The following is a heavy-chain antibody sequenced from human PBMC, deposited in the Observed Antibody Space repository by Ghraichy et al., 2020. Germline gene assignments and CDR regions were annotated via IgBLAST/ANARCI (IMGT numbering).Heavy chain of an antibody. CDR1: GGSISSTYW. CDR2: MYHSGST. Sequence: SETLSLTCAVSGGSISSTYWWSWVRQPPGKGLDWIGEMYHSGSTNYNPSLKSRVTISVDKSNNSFSLKMSSVTAADTAVYYCARLYYTDRGSYVLMDVWGQGTTVTVSS. CDR3: ARLYYTDRGSYVLMDV. J-gene: IGHJ6*02. V-gene: IGHV4-4*02. D-gene: IGHD3-16*01.